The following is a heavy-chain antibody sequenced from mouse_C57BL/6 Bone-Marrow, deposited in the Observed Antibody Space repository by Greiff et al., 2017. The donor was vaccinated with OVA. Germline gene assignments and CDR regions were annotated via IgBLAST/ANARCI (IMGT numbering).Heavy chain of an antibody. V-gene: IGHV6-3*01. CDR3: TLYDGYYAYFDY. J-gene: IGHJ2*01. D-gene: IGHD2-3*01. CDR2: IRLKSDNYAT. CDR1: GFTFSNYW. Sequence: EVQLQESGGGLVQPGGSMKLSCVASGFTFSNYWMNWVRQSPEKGLEWVAQIRLKSDNYATHYAESVKGRFTISRDDSKSSVYLQMNNLRAEDTGIYYCTLYDGYYAYFDYWGQGTTLTVSS.